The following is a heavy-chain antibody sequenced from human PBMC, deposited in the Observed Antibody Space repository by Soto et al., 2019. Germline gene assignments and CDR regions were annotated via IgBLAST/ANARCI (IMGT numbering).Heavy chain of an antibody. CDR1: GGSISSSSYY. Sequence: PSETLSLTCTVSGGSISSSSYYWGWIRQPPGKGLEWIGSIYYSGSTYYNPSLKSRVTISVDTSKNQFSLKLSSVTAADTAVYYCARFGSIAAAGTGAYRYWGQGTLVTVSS. J-gene: IGHJ4*02. CDR2: IYYSGST. V-gene: IGHV4-39*01. CDR3: ARFGSIAAAGTGAYRY. D-gene: IGHD6-13*01.